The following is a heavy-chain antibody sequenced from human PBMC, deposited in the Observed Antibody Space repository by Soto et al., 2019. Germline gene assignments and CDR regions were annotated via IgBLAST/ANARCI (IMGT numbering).Heavy chain of an antibody. D-gene: IGHD3-22*01. CDR1: GFTFGECD. CDR3: ARDLEGYYADL. Sequence: QVYLVESGGGLVKPGGSLRLSCVTSGFTFGECDMSWMRQAPGKVLEWVSHINSRSTYTNYADSVKGRFTVSRDNAKNSRSLQMNSLRVEDTAVYYCARDLEGYYADLWGQGTLVTVSP. J-gene: IGHJ5*02. V-gene: IGHV3-11*06. CDR2: INSRSTYT.